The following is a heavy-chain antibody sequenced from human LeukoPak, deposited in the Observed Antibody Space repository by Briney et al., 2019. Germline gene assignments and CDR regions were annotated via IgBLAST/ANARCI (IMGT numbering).Heavy chain of an antibody. V-gene: IGHV3-30*03. D-gene: IGHD4-17*01. CDR3: ARDYAVTTPYYYGMDV. CDR1: GFTFSSNA. Sequence: QPGRSLRLSCAASGFTFSSNAMHWVRQAPGKGLEWVAIISYDGGDKYYADSVKGRFTVSRDNSKNTLDLQMNSLRAEDTAVYYCARDYAVTTPYYYGMDVWGQGTTVTVSS. CDR2: ISYDGGDK. J-gene: IGHJ6*02.